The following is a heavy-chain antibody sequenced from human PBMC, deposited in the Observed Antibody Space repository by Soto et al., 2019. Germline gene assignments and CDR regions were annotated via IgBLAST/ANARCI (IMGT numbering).Heavy chain of an antibody. V-gene: IGHV3-33*01. CDR2: IWYDGSNK. Sequence: QVQLVESGGGVVQPGRSLRLSCAASGFTFSSYGMHWVRQAPGKGLEWVAVIWYDGSNKYYADSVKGRFTISRDNSKNTLYLQMNSLRAEDTAVYYCARENIAAAGTHGMDVWGQGATVTVS. CDR1: GFTFSSYG. CDR3: ARENIAAAGTHGMDV. D-gene: IGHD6-13*01. J-gene: IGHJ6*02.